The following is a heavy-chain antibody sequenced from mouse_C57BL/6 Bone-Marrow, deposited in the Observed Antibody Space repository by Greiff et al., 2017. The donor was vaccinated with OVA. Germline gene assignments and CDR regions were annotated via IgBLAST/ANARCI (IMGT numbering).Heavy chain of an antibody. CDR1: GFTFSDYG. J-gene: IGHJ4*01. Sequence: DVKLMESGGGLVKPGGSLKLSCAASGFTFSDYGMPWVRQAPEKGLEWVAYISSGSSTIYYADTVKGRFTISRDNARNTLFLQMTSLRSEDTAMYYCARGYGYDRYYAMDYWGQGTSVTVSS. D-gene: IGHD2-2*01. CDR2: ISSGSSTI. CDR3: ARGYGYDRYYAMDY. V-gene: IGHV5-17*01.